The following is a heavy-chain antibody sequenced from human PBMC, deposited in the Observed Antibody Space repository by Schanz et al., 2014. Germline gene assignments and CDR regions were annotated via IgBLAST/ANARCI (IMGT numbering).Heavy chain of an antibody. CDR2: ISYSGST. CDR1: GFTFSSYA. J-gene: IGHJ3*02. CDR3: ARDRGHGDLPGDI. Sequence: GQLLESGGGLIQPGGSLRLSCAASGFTFSSYAMSWIRQHPGKGLEWIGFISYSGSTYYNPSLKSRVTISVDTSKNQFSLNLSSATAADTAVYYCARDRGHGDLPGDIWGQGTMVTVSS. D-gene: IGHD4-17*01. V-gene: IGHV4-31*02.